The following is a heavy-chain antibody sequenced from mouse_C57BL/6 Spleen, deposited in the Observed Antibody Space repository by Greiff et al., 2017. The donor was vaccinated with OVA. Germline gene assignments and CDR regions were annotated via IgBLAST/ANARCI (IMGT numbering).Heavy chain of an antibody. CDR2: INPNNGGT. CDR1: GYTFTDYN. CDR3: AKSPSYYEYGNYALDY. V-gene: IGHV1-22*01. D-gene: IGHD2-4*01. Sequence: EVQLQQSGPELVKPGASVKMSCKASGYTFTDYNMHWVKQSHGQSLEWIGYINPNNGGTSYNQKFKGKATLTVNKSSSTAYMELRSLTSEESAVYYGAKSPSYYEYGNYALDYWGQGTPVTVSA. J-gene: IGHJ4*01.